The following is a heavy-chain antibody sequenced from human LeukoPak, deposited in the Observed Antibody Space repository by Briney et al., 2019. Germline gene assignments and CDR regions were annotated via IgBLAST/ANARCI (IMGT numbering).Heavy chain of an antibody. CDR3: ARVAKYYYDSSGYLDY. CDR2: ISAYNGNT. D-gene: IGHD3-22*01. V-gene: IGHV1-18*01. Sequence: GASVKVSCKASGYTFTSYGISWVRQAPGQGLEWRGWISAYNGNTNYAQKLQGRVTMTTDTTTSTAYMELRSLRSDDTAVYYCARVAKYYYDSSGYLDYWGQGTLVTVSS. CDR1: GYTFTSYG. J-gene: IGHJ4*02.